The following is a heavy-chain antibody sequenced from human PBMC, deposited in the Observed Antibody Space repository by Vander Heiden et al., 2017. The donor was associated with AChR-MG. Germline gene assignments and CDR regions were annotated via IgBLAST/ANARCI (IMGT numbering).Heavy chain of an antibody. V-gene: IGHV3-21*01. Sequence: EVQLVESGGGLVKPGGSLRLPCTAAQFTFSTYNMNWDRQPPGKGLEWVASITSRSTYMYYADSVKGRFTISRDNAKNSLFLQMNSLRAEDTAVYYCVVPAASDPFDIWGQGTMVTVSS. CDR1: QFTFSTYN. D-gene: IGHD2-2*01. CDR3: VVPAASDPFDI. J-gene: IGHJ3*02. CDR2: ITSRSTYM.